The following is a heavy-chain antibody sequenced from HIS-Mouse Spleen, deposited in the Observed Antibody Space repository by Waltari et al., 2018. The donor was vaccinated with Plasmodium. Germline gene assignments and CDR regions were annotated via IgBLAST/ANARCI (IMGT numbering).Heavy chain of an antibody. Sequence: QVQLVQSGAEVKKPGASVKVSCKASGYTFTSYDINWVRQATGQGLEWRGWNNPKSGNTGYAQKVQGTGTMTRNTSISTAYMELSSLRSEDTAVYYCARRYFDLWGRGTLVTVSS. CDR1: GYTFTSYD. CDR2: NNPKSGNT. V-gene: IGHV1-8*01. CDR3: ARRYFDL. J-gene: IGHJ2*01.